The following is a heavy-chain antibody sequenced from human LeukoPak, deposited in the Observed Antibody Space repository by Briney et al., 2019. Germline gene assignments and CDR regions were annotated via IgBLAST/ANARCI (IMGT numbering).Heavy chain of an antibody. D-gene: IGHD5-12*01. CDR2: IIPIFGTA. V-gene: IGHV1-69*13. CDR3: ASLWGSKQVATEG. J-gene: IGHJ4*02. Sequence: ASVKVSCKASGGTFSSYAISWVRQAPGQGLEWMGRIIPIFGTANYAQKFQGRVTITADESTSTAYMELSSLRSKDTAVYYCASLWGSKQVATEGWGQGTLVTVSS. CDR1: GGTFSSYA.